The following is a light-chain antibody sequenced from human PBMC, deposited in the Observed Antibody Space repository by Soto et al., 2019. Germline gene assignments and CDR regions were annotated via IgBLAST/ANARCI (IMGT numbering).Light chain of an antibody. CDR1: NNDVGGHMY. CDR2: EID. CDR3: SADRRGIIV. V-gene: IGLV2-14*01. J-gene: IGLJ2*01. Sequence: QSALTQPASVSGSPGQSITISCTGTNNDVGGHMYVSWYQHQAGKVPKLIIYEIDNRPSGVSDRFSGSKSGNTASLTISGLQAEDEAAYYCSADRRGIIVFGGGTKLTVL.